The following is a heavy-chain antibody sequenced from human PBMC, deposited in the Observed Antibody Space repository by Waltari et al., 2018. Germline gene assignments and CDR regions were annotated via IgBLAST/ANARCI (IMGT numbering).Heavy chain of an antibody. J-gene: IGHJ4*02. D-gene: IGHD6-13*01. CDR2: IIPILGIA. CDR1: GGTFSSYT. V-gene: IGHV1-69*08. CDR3: ARDSSSWYYFDY. Sequence: QVQLVQSGAEVKKPGSSVKVSCKASGGTFSSYTISWVRQAPGQGLEWMGRIIPILGIANYAQKFQGRVTITADKSTSTAYMELNSLRAEDTAVYYCARDSSSWYYFDYWGQGTLVTVSS.